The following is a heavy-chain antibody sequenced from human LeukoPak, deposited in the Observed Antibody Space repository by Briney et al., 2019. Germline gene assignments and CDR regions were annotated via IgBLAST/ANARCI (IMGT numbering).Heavy chain of an antibody. V-gene: IGHV4-4*07. CDR1: GGSISSYY. CDR2: IKTSGST. J-gene: IGHJ4*02. CDR3: AKVAKYYYGSETYFFFED. Sequence: SETLSLTCTVSGGSISSYYWSWIRQPVGRGLEWIGHIKTSGSTHYNPSLRSRITMSVDTSKNQFSLNLSSVTAADTAVYYCAKVAKYYYGSETYFFFEDWGQGTLVTVSS. D-gene: IGHD3-10*01.